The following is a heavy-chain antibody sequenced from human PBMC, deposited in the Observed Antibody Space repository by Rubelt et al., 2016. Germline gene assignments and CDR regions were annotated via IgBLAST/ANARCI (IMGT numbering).Heavy chain of an antibody. J-gene: IGHJ5*02. CDR3: AGTRVVPAAIRP. V-gene: IGHV4-59*08. CDR1: GGSISSYY. D-gene: IGHD2-2*02. CDR2: IYYSGST. Sequence: GPGLVKPSETLSLTCTVSGGSISSYYWSWIRQPPGKRLEWIGYIYYSGSTNYNPSLKSRVTISVDTSKNQFSLKLSSVTAADTAVYYCAGTRVVPAAIRPWGQGTLVTVSS.